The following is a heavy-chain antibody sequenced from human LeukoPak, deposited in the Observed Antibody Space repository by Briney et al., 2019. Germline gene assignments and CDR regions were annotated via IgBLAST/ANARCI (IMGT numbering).Heavy chain of an antibody. J-gene: IGHJ4*02. V-gene: IGHV3-21*01. CDR2: ISSSSYI. CDR3: ARDNRKFDYGGNFDY. D-gene: IGHD4-23*01. Sequence: PGGSLRLSCAASGFTFSSYSMNWVRQAPGKGLEWVSSISSSSYIYYADSVKGRFTISRDNAKNSLYLQMNSLRAEDTAVYYCARDNRKFDYGGNFDYWGQGTLVTVSS. CDR1: GFTFSSYS.